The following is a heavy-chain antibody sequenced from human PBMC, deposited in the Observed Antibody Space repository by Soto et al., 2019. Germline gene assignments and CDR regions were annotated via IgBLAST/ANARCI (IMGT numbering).Heavy chain of an antibody. Sequence: EVQLLESGGGLVQPGGSRTVSCAASGFNFNKYAMTWVRQTPGKGLEWVSSITGSGGLTYYADSVKGRFTISRDNSKNILFLRMTSLRAEDTATYYCSKGDYGGNSPYWYFDLLGRGTLVTVSS. CDR3: SKGDYGGNSPYWYFDL. J-gene: IGHJ2*01. CDR2: ITGSGGLT. CDR1: GFNFNKYA. D-gene: IGHD4-17*01. V-gene: IGHV3-23*01.